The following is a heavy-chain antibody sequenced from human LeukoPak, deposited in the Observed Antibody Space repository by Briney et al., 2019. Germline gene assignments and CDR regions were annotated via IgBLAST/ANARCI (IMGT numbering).Heavy chain of an antibody. CDR2: ISGNGGTT. CDR3: ARVIRGSGWRYYFDY. J-gene: IGHJ4*02. CDR1: GFTFSGFA. V-gene: IGHV3-23*01. Sequence: GGSLRLSCAASGFTFSGFAMGWVRQDPGKGLEWVSSISGNGGTTYYADSVKGRFTSSRDNSKNTLYVQMNSLRAEDTAVHYCARVIRGSGWRYYFDYWGQGTLVTVSS. D-gene: IGHD6-19*01.